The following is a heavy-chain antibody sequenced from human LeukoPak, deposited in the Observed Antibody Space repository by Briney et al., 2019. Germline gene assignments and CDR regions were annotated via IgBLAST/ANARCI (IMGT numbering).Heavy chain of an antibody. Sequence: GGSLRLSCAASGFTFSSYSMNWVRQAPGKGLEWVSSISSSSSYIYYADSVKGRFTISGDNAKNSLYLQMNSLRAEDTAVYYCAGGPLAYAFDIWGQGTMVTVSS. D-gene: IGHD6-13*01. V-gene: IGHV3-21*01. CDR1: GFTFSSYS. CDR2: ISSSSSYI. J-gene: IGHJ3*02. CDR3: AGGPLAYAFDI.